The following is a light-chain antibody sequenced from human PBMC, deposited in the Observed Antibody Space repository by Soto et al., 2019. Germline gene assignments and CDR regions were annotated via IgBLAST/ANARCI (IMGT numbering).Light chain of an antibody. Sequence: ALTQPPSVSGSPGQSVTISCTGTSSDVGGFNYVSWYQHHPGKAPKLMIYDVSKRPSGVPDRFSGSKSGNTASLTISGLQAEDEADYYCCSYAGGYTHYVFATGTKVTVL. CDR2: DVS. CDR1: SSDVGGFNY. CDR3: CSYAGGYTHYV. V-gene: IGLV2-11*01. J-gene: IGLJ1*01.